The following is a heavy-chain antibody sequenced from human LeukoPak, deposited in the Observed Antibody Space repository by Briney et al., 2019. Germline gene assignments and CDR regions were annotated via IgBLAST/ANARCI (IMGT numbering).Heavy chain of an antibody. D-gene: IGHD6-19*01. CDR2: IIPILGIA. Sequence: SVKVSCKASGGTFSSYAISWVRQAPGQGLEWMGRIIPILGIANYAQKFRGRVTTTADKSTSTAYMELSSLRSEDTAVYYCARGAQQWLAHYFDYWGQGTLVTVSS. CDR1: GGTFSSYA. CDR3: ARGAQQWLAHYFDY. J-gene: IGHJ4*02. V-gene: IGHV1-69*04.